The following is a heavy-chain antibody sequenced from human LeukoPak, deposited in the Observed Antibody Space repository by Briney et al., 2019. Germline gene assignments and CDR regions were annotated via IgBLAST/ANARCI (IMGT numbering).Heavy chain of an antibody. D-gene: IGHD6-13*01. Sequence: ASVKVSCKASGYTFTSYDINWVRQATGQGLEWMGWMNPNSGNTGYAQKFQGRVTITRNTSISTAYMELSSLRSEDTAVYYCARGGRLAAAARSNPHYYYYYYMDVWGKGTTVTVSS. CDR1: GYTFTSYD. V-gene: IGHV1-8*03. J-gene: IGHJ6*03. CDR3: ARGGRLAAAARSNPHYYYYYYMDV. CDR2: MNPNSGNT.